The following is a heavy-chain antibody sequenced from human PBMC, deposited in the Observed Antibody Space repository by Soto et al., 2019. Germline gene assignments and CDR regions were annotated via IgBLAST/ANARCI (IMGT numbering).Heavy chain of an antibody. J-gene: IGHJ4*02. CDR1: GYTFTGYY. CDR3: ARDSHIVGATMIDY. Sequence: ASVKVSCKASGYTFTGYYMHWVRQAPGQGLEWMGWINPNSGGTNYAQKFQGWVTMTRDTSISTAYTELSRLRSDDTAVYYCARDSHIVGATMIDYWGQGTLVTVSS. CDR2: INPNSGGT. V-gene: IGHV1-2*04. D-gene: IGHD1-26*01.